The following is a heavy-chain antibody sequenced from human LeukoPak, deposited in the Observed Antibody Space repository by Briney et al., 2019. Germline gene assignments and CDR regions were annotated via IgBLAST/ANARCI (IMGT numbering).Heavy chain of an antibody. CDR2: ISWNSDSI. CDR3: AKDRIRFLDAYGMDV. J-gene: IGHJ6*02. V-gene: IGHV3-9*01. CDR1: EFTFDEYA. D-gene: IGHD3-3*01. Sequence: GGSLRLSCAASEFTFDEYAMHWVRQAPGKGLEWVSGISWNSDSIGYAGSVKGRFTISRDNAKNSLYLQMNSLRAEDTALYYCAKDRIRFLDAYGMDVWGQGTTVTVSS.